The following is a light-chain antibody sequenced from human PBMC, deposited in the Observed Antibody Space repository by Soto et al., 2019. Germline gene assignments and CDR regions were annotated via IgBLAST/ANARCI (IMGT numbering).Light chain of an antibody. J-gene: IGKJ2*01. V-gene: IGKV1-39*01. CDR1: QSISNY. CDR2: AAS. Sequence: DIQMTQSPSSLSASVGDRVTITCRASQSISNYLNWYQLKPGKAPKLLIYAASTLQSGVPSRFSGSGSGTDFTLTISSLQPEDFATYYCQQSYSTPPTFGQGTKLEIK. CDR3: QQSYSTPPT.